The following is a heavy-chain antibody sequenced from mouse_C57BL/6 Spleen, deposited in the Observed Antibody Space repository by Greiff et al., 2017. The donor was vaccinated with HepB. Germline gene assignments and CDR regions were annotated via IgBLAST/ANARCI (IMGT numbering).Heavy chain of an antibody. CDR2: ISYDGSN. Sequence: DVKLQESGPGLVKPSQSLSLTCSVTGYSITSGYYWNWIRQFPGNKLEWMGYISYDGSNNYNPSLKNRISITRDTSKNQFFLKLNSVTTEDTATYYCARIYYDYDGAYYFDYWGQGTTLTVSS. D-gene: IGHD2-4*01. CDR1: GYSITSGYY. J-gene: IGHJ2*01. CDR3: ARIYYDYDGAYYFDY. V-gene: IGHV3-6*01.